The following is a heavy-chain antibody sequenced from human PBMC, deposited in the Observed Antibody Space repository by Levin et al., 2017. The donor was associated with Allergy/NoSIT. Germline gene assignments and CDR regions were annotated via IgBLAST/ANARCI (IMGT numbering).Heavy chain of an antibody. CDR3: VRRIAVAGFDY. J-gene: IGHJ4*02. D-gene: IGHD6-19*01. CDR1: GFTFSSYS. CDR2: ISSTGNTI. Sequence: GESLKISCAASGFTFSSYSMNWVRQAPGKGLEWLSYISSTGNTIYYADSVKGRFTISRDNAKNSLYLQMNSLRAEDTAVYYCVRRIAVAGFDYWGQGTLVTVSS. V-gene: IGHV3-48*01.